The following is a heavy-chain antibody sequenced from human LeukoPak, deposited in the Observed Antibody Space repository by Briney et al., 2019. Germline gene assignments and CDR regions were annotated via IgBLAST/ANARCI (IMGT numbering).Heavy chain of an antibody. D-gene: IGHD6-13*01. J-gene: IGHJ4*02. CDR3: ARVTGYMTEDYFDY. CDR1: GGSINSYY. V-gene: IGHV4-59*01. Sequence: SETLSLTCTVSGGSINSYYWSWIRQPPGKGLEWIGYIYYSGSSNYNPSLKSRVTISVDTSKNQFSLRLSSVTAADTAVYYCARVTGYMTEDYFDYWGQGTLITVSS. CDR2: IYYSGSS.